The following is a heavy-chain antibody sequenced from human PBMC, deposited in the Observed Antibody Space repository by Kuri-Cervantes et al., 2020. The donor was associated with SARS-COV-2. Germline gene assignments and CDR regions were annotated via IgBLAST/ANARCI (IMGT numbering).Heavy chain of an antibody. D-gene: IGHD4-11*01. CDR2: IYTSGST. V-gene: IGHV4-61*09. CDR1: GGSISSGSYY. Sequence: SETLSLTCTVSGGSISSGSYYWSWIRQPAGKGLEWIGYIYTSGSTNYNPSLKSRVTISVDTSKNQFSLKLSSVTAADTAVYYCARVPYSNYVWFDPWGQGTLVTVSS. CDR3: ARVPYSNYVWFDP. J-gene: IGHJ5*02.